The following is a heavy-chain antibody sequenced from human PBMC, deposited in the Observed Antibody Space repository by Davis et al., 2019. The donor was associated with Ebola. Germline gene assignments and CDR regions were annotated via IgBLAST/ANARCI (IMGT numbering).Heavy chain of an antibody. CDR3: ARSITMVRGVSGFDP. CDR2: ISAYNGNT. CDR1: GYTFTSYG. D-gene: IGHD3-10*01. Sequence: ASVKVSCKASGYTFTSYGISWVRPAPGQGLEWMGWISAYNGNTNYAQKLQGRVTMTTDTSTSTAYMELRSLRSDDTAVYYCARSITMVRGVSGFDPWGQGTLVTVSS. V-gene: IGHV1-18*01. J-gene: IGHJ5*02.